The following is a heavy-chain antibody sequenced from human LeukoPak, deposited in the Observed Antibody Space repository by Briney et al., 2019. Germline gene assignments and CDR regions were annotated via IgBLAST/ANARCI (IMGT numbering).Heavy chain of an antibody. V-gene: IGHV3-30*02. CDR3: AKDGETYYYGSGSYYGHFDY. Sequence: GGSLRLSCAASGFTFSSYGMHWVRQAPGKGLEWVTFIRFDGSNKYYADSVKGRFTISRDNSKNTLYLQMNSLRAEDTAVYYCAKDGETYYYGSGSYYGHFDYWGQGTLVTVSS. CDR2: IRFDGSNK. CDR1: GFTFSSYG. D-gene: IGHD3-10*01. J-gene: IGHJ4*02.